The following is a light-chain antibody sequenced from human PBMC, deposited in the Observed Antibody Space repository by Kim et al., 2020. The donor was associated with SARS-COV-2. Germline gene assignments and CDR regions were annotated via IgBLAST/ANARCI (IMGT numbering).Light chain of an antibody. J-gene: IGKJ4*01. CDR3: QQRSSWPRT. CDR2: DAS. Sequence: FSAGETATRSCGDRRGVSTSLAWYQQQPGQAPRLLICDASNRTGGIPTRSSSSWSATDYALTISGLEPEDFAVYYCQQRSSWPRTFGGGTKVDIK. V-gene: IGKV3-11*01. CDR1: RGVSTS.